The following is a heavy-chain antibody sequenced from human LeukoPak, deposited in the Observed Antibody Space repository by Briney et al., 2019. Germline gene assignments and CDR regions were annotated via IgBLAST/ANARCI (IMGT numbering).Heavy chain of an antibody. CDR3: AGRGYSGYDPGSDAFDI. V-gene: IGHV4-59*01. CDR2: IYYSGST. CDR1: GGSISNYH. D-gene: IGHD5-12*01. J-gene: IGHJ3*02. Sequence: SETLSLTCTVSGGSISNYHWSWIRQPPGKGLEWIGYIYYSGSTNYNPSHKSRVTISVDTSKNQFSLKLSSVTAADTAVYYCAGRGYSGYDPGSDAFDIWGQGTMVTVS.